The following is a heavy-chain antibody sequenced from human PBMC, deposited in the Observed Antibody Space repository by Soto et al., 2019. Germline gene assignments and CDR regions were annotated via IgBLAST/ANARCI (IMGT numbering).Heavy chain of an antibody. CDR3: ATPGGFGMDV. D-gene: IGHD5-12*01. CDR2: IFPSDSDT. CDR1: GYGFSTHW. J-gene: IGHJ6*02. Sequence: GESLTLSCKASGYGFSTHWIGWVRQMPGKGLEWMGIIFPSDSDTRYTPSFQGQVTISADKSINTAYLQWNSLKASDTAMYYCATPGGFGMDVWGQGTPVTVSS. V-gene: IGHV5-51*01.